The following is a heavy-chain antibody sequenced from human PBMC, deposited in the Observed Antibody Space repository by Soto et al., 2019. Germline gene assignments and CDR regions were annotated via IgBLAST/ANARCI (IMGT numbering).Heavy chain of an antibody. V-gene: IGHV1-69*13. CDR1: GGTFSSYA. Sequence: ASVKVSCKASGGTFSSYAISWVRQAPGQGLEWMGGIIPIFGTANYAQKFQGRVTITADESTSTAYMELSSLRSEDTAVYYCARKYGDGYTYDAFDIWGQGTMVTVS. D-gene: IGHD5-12*01. CDR2: IIPIFGTA. CDR3: ARKYGDGYTYDAFDI. J-gene: IGHJ3*02.